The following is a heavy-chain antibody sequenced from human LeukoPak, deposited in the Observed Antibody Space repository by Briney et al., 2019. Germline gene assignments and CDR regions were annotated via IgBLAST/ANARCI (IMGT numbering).Heavy chain of an antibody. CDR3: ARAQAVAGTGGFDP. Sequence: GGSLRLSCAASGFTFSSYSMNWVRQAPGKGLEWVSSISSSSSYIYYADSVKGRFTISRDNAKNTLYLQMKSLRDEDTAVYYCARAQAVAGTGGFDPWGQGTLVTVSS. CDR2: ISSSSSYI. J-gene: IGHJ5*02. CDR1: GFTFSSYS. D-gene: IGHD6-19*01. V-gene: IGHV3-21*01.